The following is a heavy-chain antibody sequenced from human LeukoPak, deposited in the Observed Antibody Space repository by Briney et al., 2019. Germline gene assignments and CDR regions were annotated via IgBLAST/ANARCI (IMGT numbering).Heavy chain of an antibody. V-gene: IGHV3-23*01. J-gene: IGHJ5*02. CDR1: GFTFSSYA. CDR3: AKETYSSSFGVNWFDP. D-gene: IGHD6-6*01. CDR2: ISGSGGST. Sequence: GGSLRLSCAASGFTFSSYAMSWVRQAPGKGLEWVSAISGSGGSTYYADSVKGRFTISRDNSKNTLYLQMNSLRAEDTAVYYCAKETYSSSFGVNWFDPWGQGTLVTVSS.